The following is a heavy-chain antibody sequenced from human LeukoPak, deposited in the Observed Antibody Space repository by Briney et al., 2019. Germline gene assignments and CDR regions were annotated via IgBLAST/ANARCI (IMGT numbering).Heavy chain of an antibody. Sequence: GSLRLSCAASGFIFSSYWMSWVRQAPGKGLEWIGYIYYSGSTNYNPSLKSRVTISVDTSKNQFSLKLSSVTAADTAVYYCARERITIFGVVKYNWFDPWGQGTLVTVSS. D-gene: IGHD3-3*01. CDR2: IYYSGST. CDR1: GFIFSSYW. V-gene: IGHV4-59*01. CDR3: ARERITIFGVVKYNWFDP. J-gene: IGHJ5*02.